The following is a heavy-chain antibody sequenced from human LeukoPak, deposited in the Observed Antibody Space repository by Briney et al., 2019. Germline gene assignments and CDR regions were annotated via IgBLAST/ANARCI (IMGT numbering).Heavy chain of an antibody. D-gene: IGHD1-26*01. CDR2: ILYDGSDE. J-gene: IGHJ4*02. Sequence: GGSLRLSSATSGFTFSSYAMHWVRQAPGKGLEWVAVILYDGSDEYYGDSVKGRFAISRDNSQNTLHLQMNSLRPEDTAVYYCARAQHRGWGFDYWGQGTLVTVSS. V-gene: IGHV3-30*09. CDR3: ARAQHRGWGFDY. CDR1: GFTFSSYA.